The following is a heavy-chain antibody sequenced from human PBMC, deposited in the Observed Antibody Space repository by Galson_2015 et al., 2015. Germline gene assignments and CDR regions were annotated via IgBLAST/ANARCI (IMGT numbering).Heavy chain of an antibody. J-gene: IGHJ4*02. CDR1: GYTFTSYW. D-gene: IGHD5-24*01. Sequence: QSGAEVTKPGESLKISCTGSGYTFTSYWIGWVRQMPGKGLEWMGIIYPVDSDTRYSPSFQGQVTISADKSISTAYLQWSSLKASDTAMYYYARHRREGYNSEAGYWGQGTLVIVSS. CDR2: IYPVDSDT. CDR3: ARHRREGYNSEAGY. V-gene: IGHV5-51*01.